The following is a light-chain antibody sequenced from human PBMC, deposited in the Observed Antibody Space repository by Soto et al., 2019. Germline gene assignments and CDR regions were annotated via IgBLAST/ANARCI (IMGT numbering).Light chain of an antibody. V-gene: IGKV1-5*03. CDR1: QSISTW. Sequence: DIQMTQSPSTLSASVGDRVTITCRASQSISTWLAWYQQKPGKAPKVLVHKASSLENGVPSRFSGTGSETKFTLTISSLQPDDFATYYCQHYKHYSESTVGQGTKLEIK. CDR3: QHYKHYSEST. J-gene: IGKJ2*01. CDR2: KAS.